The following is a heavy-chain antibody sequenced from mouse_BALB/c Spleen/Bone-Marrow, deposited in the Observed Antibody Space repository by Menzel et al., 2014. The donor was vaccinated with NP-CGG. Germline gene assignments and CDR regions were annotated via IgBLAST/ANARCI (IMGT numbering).Heavy chain of an antibody. J-gene: IGHJ4*01. V-gene: IGHV1S81*02. D-gene: IGHD1-1*01. CDR3: ARLIYSSSYIVDF. Sequence: QVQLQQSGAELVKPGASVKLSCKASGYTFTGYWMHWVKQRPGQGLEWIGEINPSNGRTNYNEKLKSMATLTVDKSSSTAYMQLSSLTTEDSAVFCCARLIYSSSYIVDFWGQGTSVTVTS. CDR1: GYTFTGYW. CDR2: INPSNGRT.